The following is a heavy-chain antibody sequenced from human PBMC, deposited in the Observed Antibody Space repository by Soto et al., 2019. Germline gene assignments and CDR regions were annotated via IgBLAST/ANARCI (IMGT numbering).Heavy chain of an antibody. Sequence: EVQLVESGGGLVQPGGSLRLSCAASGFTFSDHYMDWVRQAPGKGLEWVGRTRNKANSYTTEYAASVKGRFTISRDDSKISLYLQMNSLKTEDTAVYYCARESGDFWSGYYMDYYGMDVWGQGTTVTVSS. CDR2: TRNKANSYTT. J-gene: IGHJ6*02. V-gene: IGHV3-72*01. D-gene: IGHD3-3*01. CDR3: ARESGDFWSGYYMDYYGMDV. CDR1: GFTFSDHY.